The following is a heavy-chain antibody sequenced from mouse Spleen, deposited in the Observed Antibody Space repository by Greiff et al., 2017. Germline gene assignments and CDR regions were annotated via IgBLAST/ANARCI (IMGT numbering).Heavy chain of an antibody. CDR2: INPSNGGT. V-gene: IGHV1-53*01. D-gene: IGHD1-1*01. CDR3: ARSDYGRRAMDY. Sequence: VQLQQSGPELVKPGASVKISCKASGYTFTSYWMHWVKQRPGQGLEWIGNINPSNGGTNYNEKFKSKATLTVDKSSSTAYMQLSSLTSEDSAVYYCARSDYGRRAMDYWGQGTSVTVSS. J-gene: IGHJ4*01. CDR1: GYTFTSYW.